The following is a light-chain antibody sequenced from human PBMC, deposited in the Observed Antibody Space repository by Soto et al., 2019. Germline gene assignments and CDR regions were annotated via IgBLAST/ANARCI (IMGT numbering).Light chain of an antibody. CDR2: EGS. CDR3: CSYAGSTSVA. V-gene: IGLV2-23*01. J-gene: IGLJ2*01. Sequence: QSALTQPASVSGSPGQSITISCTGTRSDVGSYNLVSWYQQHPGKAPRLMIYEGSKRPSGISNRFSGSKSGNTASLTISGLQAEDEADYYCCSYAGSTSVAFGGGTKLTVL. CDR1: RSDVGSYNL.